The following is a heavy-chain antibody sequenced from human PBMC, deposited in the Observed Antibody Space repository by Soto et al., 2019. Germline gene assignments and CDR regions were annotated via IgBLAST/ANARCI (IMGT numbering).Heavy chain of an antibody. CDR3: ARDNWNSY. Sequence: EVQLVESGGGLVQPGGSLRLSCVASGFTFNIDWMHWVRQAPGKGLEWVSRIDNDGSATTYADSVKGRFTISRDNAKNTLFLQMNTLRVDDTAVYYCARDNWNSYWGQGTLVTVSS. D-gene: IGHD1-1*01. CDR2: IDNDGSAT. J-gene: IGHJ4*02. CDR1: GFTFNIDW. V-gene: IGHV3-74*01.